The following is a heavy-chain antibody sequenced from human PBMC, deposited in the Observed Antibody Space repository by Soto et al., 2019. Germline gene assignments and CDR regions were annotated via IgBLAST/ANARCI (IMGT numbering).Heavy chain of an antibody. D-gene: IGHD1-26*01. V-gene: IGHV3-21*01. CDR3: ARVVVGATRGDYFDY. J-gene: IGHJ4*02. CDR1: GFTFSSYI. Sequence: PGGCRGLAWPPSGFTFSSYIMNWVRQAPGKGLEWVSSISSSNSYIYYADSVKGRFTISRDNAKNSLYLQMNSLRAEDTAVYYCARVVVGATRGDYFDYWGQGTLVTVSS. CDR2: ISSSNSYI.